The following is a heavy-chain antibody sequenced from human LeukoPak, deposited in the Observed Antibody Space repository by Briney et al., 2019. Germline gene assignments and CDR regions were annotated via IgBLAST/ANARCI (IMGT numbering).Heavy chain of an antibody. V-gene: IGHV3-30*02. CDR3: AKDTYHYDSSGYSY. J-gene: IGHJ4*02. D-gene: IGHD3-22*01. Sequence: PGGSLRLSCGASGFTFSSYGMHWVRQAPGKGLEWVAFIRYDGSNKYYADSVKGRFTISRDNSKNTLGLQMNSLRAEDTAVYYCAKDTYHYDSSGYSYWGQGTLVTVSS. CDR1: GFTFSSYG. CDR2: IRYDGSNK.